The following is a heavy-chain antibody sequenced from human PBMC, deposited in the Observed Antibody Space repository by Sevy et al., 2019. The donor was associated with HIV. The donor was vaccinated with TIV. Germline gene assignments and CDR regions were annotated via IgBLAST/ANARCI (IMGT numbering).Heavy chain of an antibody. D-gene: IGHD2-15*01. J-gene: IGHJ3*02. CDR1: GFIFSKHE. CDR2: INTIGSVI. V-gene: IGHV3-48*03. CDR3: ARTLVEVAATDAFDI. Sequence: GGSLRLSCGASGFIFSKHEMHWVRQAPGKGLEWVSYINTIGSVIYYADSVKGRFTVSRDNAKNSLYLQMNSLRADDTAIYYCARTLVEVAATDAFDIWGQGTVVTVSS.